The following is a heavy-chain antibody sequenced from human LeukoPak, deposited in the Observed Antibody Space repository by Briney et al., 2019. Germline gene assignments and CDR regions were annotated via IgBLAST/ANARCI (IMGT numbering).Heavy chain of an antibody. CDR3: ARVYGRFYYYYMDV. Sequence: PSETLSLTCTVSGYSISSGYYWSWIRQPPGKGLEWIGEISHSGSTNYNPSLKSRVTISVDTSKNQFSLKLSSVTAADTAVYYCARVYGRFYYYYMDVWGKGTTVTISS. CDR2: ISHSGST. D-gene: IGHD4-17*01. CDR1: GYSISSGYY. V-gene: IGHV4-38-2*02. J-gene: IGHJ6*03.